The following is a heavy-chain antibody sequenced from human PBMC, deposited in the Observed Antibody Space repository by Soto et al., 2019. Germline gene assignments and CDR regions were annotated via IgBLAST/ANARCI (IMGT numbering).Heavy chain of an antibody. Sequence: QVQLQESGPGLVKPSQTLSLTCTVSGGSISSGDYYWSWIRQPPGKGLEWIGYIYYSGSTYYNPSLKSRVTISVDTSKNQFSLKLSSVTAADTAVYYCARSRCSGGSCYTPHYWGQGTLVTVSS. CDR2: IYYSGST. D-gene: IGHD2-15*01. V-gene: IGHV4-30-4*01. CDR1: GGSISSGDYY. CDR3: ARSRCSGGSCYTPHY. J-gene: IGHJ4*02.